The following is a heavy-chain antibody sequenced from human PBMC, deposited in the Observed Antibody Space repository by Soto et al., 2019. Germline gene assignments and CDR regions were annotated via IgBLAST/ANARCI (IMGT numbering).Heavy chain of an antibody. D-gene: IGHD3-22*01. CDR1: GFTVSSNY. J-gene: IGHJ3*02. V-gene: IGHV3-66*01. CDR2: IYSGGST. Sequence: GGSLRLSCAASGFTVSSNYMSWVRQAPGKGLEWVSVIYSGGSTYYADSVKGRFTISRDNSKNTLYLQMNSLRAEDTAVYYCARDVDYYDSNAFDIWGQGTMVTVSS. CDR3: ARDVDYYDSNAFDI.